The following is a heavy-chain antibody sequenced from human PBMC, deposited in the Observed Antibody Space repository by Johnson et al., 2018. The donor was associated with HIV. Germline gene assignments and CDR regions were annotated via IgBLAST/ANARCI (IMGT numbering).Heavy chain of an antibody. CDR1: GFTFDDYA. V-gene: IGHV3-9*01. Sequence: VQLVESGGGLVQPGRSLRLSCAASGFTFDDYAMHWVRQAPGKGLEWVSGISWNSGSIGYADSVKGRFTISRDNAKNSLYLQMNSLRAEDTALYYCAKASHGGAFDIGGQGTMVTVSS. D-gene: IGHD4-23*01. J-gene: IGHJ3*02. CDR2: ISWNSGSI. CDR3: AKASHGGAFDI.